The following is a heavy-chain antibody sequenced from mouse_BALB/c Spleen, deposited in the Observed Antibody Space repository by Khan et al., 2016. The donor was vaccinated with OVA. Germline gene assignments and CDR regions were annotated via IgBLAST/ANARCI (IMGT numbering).Heavy chain of an antibody. D-gene: IGHD1-1*01. CDR2: IDPETGGT. Sequence: VQLQQSGAELVRPGASVTLSCTASGYTFTDYEMHWVKQTPVHGLEWIGAIDPETGGTAYNQKFKGKATLTADKSSSTASMELSSLTSEDSAVYYGTGSYYSSSGFDYWGQGTTLTVSS. CDR1: GYTFTDYE. J-gene: IGHJ2*01. CDR3: TGSYYSSSGFDY. V-gene: IGHV1-15*01.